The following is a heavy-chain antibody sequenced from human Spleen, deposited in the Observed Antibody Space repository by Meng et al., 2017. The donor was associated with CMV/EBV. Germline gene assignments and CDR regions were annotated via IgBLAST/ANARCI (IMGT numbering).Heavy chain of an antibody. V-gene: IGHV3-23*01. Sequence: SGFPVSSYAMSWVRQAPGKGLEWVSAISGSGGSTYYADSVKGRFTISRDNSKNTLYLQMNSLRAEDTAVYYCAKDIAAAGSDLYFDYWGQGTLVTVSS. CDR3: AKDIAAAGSDLYFDY. CDR2: ISGSGGST. J-gene: IGHJ4*02. CDR1: GFPVSSYA. D-gene: IGHD6-13*01.